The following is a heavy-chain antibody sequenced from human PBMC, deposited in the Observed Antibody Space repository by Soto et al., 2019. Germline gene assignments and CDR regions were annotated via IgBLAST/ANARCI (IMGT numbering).Heavy chain of an antibody. Sequence: GGSLRLSCAASGFTFSDYYMSWIRQAPGKGLEWVSYISSSGSTIYYADSVKGRFTISRDNAKNSLYLQMNSLRAEDTAVYYCARALYDFWSGYSDPPAWFDPFGQGTLVTVSS. CDR2: ISSSGSTI. V-gene: IGHV3-11*01. CDR1: GFTFSDYY. CDR3: ARALYDFWSGYSDPPAWFDP. D-gene: IGHD3-3*01. J-gene: IGHJ5*02.